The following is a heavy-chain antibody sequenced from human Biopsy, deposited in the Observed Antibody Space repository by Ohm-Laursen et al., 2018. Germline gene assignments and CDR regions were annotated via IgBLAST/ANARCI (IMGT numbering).Heavy chain of an antibody. V-gene: IGHV4-61*03. D-gene: IGHD4-23*01. CDR1: GGSIGGTGHY. CDR3: ARGSNDFGGLYFPR. CDR2: ISYTGYT. Sequence: SETLSLTCTVSGGSIGGTGHYWSWIRQPPGKGLEWIGHISYTGYTSYNASLKSRVTISVDTSRNHFSLRLSSLTAADTAVYYCARGSNDFGGLYFPRWGQGTLLTVSS. J-gene: IGHJ4*02.